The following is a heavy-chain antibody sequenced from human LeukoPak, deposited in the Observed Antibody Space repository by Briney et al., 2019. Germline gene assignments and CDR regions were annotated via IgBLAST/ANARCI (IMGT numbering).Heavy chain of an antibody. CDR2: ISSSSSYI. CDR1: GFTFSSYS. CDR3: ARASDRRFDY. V-gene: IGHV3-21*01. Sequence: GGSLRLSCAASGFTFSSYSMNWVRQAPGMGLEWVSSISSSSSYIYYADSVKGRFTISRDNAKNSLYLQMNSLRAEDTAVYYCARASDRRFDYWGQGTLVTVSS. J-gene: IGHJ4*02.